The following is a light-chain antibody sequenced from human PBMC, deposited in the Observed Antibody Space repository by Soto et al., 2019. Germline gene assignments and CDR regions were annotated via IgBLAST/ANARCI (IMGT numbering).Light chain of an antibody. J-gene: IGLJ1*01. CDR3: SSYISSSTLEV. CDR2: DVT. Sequence: QSALTQPASVSGSPGQSITISCTGTSSDVSGYDFVSWFQQPPAKAPKLMIYDVTNRPSGVSDRFSGSKSANTASLTISGLQAEDEADYYCSSYISSSTLEVFGTGTKLTVL. CDR1: SSDVSGYDF. V-gene: IGLV2-14*03.